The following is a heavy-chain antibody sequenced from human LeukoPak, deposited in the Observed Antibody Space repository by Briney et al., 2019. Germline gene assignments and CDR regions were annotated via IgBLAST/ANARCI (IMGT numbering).Heavy chain of an antibody. CDR1: GGSISSGSYY. CDR3: AREEYYSDNSGYYPDF. V-gene: IGHV4-61*02. Sequence: PSQALSLTCTVSGGSISSGSYYWSWIRQPAGKGLEWIGRIYTSGSTNYNPSLKSRVTISVDTSKNQFSLKLSSVTAADTAVYYCAREEYYSDNSGYYPDFWGQGTLVTVSS. CDR2: IYTSGST. D-gene: IGHD3-22*01. J-gene: IGHJ4*02.